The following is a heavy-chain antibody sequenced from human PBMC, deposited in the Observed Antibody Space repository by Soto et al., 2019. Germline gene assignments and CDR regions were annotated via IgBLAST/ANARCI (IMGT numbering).Heavy chain of an antibody. CDR3: ARESRYCSGGSCYFLPGIDY. D-gene: IGHD2-15*01. CDR2: IIPIFGTA. CDR1: GGTFSSYA. Sequence: QVQLVQSGAEVKKPGSSVKVSCKASGGTFSSYAISWVRQAPGQGLEWMGGIIPIFGTANYAQKFQGRVTITADESTSKAHMELSGLRSEDTAVYYCARESRYCSGGSCYFLPGIDYWGQGTLVTVSS. J-gene: IGHJ4*02. V-gene: IGHV1-69*12.